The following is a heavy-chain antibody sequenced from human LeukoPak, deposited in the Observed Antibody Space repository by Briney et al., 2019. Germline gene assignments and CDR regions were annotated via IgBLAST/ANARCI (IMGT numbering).Heavy chain of an antibody. D-gene: IGHD3-10*01. V-gene: IGHV3-74*01. CDR2: IYSDGSST. J-gene: IGHJ5*02. CDR3: LLLWPRWA. CDR1: GITFNNYW. Sequence: PGGSLRLSCAASGITFNNYWMHWVRQVPGKELVWVSRIYSDGSSTSHADSVKGRFTISRDSAKNTMYLQMNSLRPDDTAVYYGLLLWPRWAWGQGTLVTVSS.